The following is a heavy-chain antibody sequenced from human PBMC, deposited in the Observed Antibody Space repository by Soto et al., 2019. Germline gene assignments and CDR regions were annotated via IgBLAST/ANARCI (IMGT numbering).Heavy chain of an antibody. CDR3: AGAPRQITYYYGSGSYYPYYFDY. V-gene: IGHV4-31*03. Sequence: QVQLQESGPGLVKPSQTLSLTCTVSGGSISSGGYYWSWIRQHPGKGLEWIGYIYYSGSTYYNPSLKSRVTISVDHSKNQFSLKLSPVTAADTAVYYCAGAPRQITYYYGSGSYYPYYFDYWGQGTLVTVSS. CDR2: IYYSGST. CDR1: GGSISSGGYY. D-gene: IGHD3-10*01. J-gene: IGHJ4*02.